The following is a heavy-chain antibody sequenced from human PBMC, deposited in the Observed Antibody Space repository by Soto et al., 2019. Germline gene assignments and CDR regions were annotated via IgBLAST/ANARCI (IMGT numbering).Heavy chain of an antibody. CDR1: GFTVSNNY. Sequence: GSLRLSCAASGFTVSNNYMSWVRQAPGKGLEWVSVIFSGGHTYYADAMKGRFTISRDNSKNTLDLQMNSLRAEDTAVYYCTRDLPGYGSSWPREWGQGTLVTVSS. CDR3: TRDLPGYGSSWPRE. D-gene: IGHD6-13*01. V-gene: IGHV3-53*01. J-gene: IGHJ4*02. CDR2: IFSGGHT.